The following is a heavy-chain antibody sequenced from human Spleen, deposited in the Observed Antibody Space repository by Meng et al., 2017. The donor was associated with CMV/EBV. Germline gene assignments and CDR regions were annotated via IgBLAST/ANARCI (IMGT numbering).Heavy chain of an antibody. CDR2: IYYSGST. J-gene: IGHJ4*02. Sequence: QVQLQESGPGLVKPSETLSLTCTVSGGSISSYYWSWIRQPPGKGLEWIGYIYYSGSTNYNPSLKSRVTISVDTSKNQFSLKLSSVTAADTAVYYCARRQGYYFYFDYWGQGTLVTVSS. CDR1: GGSISSYY. CDR3: ARRQGYYFYFDY. D-gene: IGHD3-22*01. V-gene: IGHV4-59*01.